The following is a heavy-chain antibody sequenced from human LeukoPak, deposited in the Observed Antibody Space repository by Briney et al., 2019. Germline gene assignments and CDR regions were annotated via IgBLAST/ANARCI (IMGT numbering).Heavy chain of an antibody. CDR3: ARDLGYSSSWAVHDAFDI. V-gene: IGHV3-30*04. J-gene: IGHJ3*02. CDR1: GFTFSSYA. D-gene: IGHD6-13*01. Sequence: PGGSLRLSCAASGFTFSSYAMHWVRQAPGKGLEWVGVISYDGSNKYYADSVKGRFTISRDNSKNTLYLQMNSLRAEDTAVYYCARDLGYSSSWAVHDAFDIWGQGTMVTVSS. CDR2: ISYDGSNK.